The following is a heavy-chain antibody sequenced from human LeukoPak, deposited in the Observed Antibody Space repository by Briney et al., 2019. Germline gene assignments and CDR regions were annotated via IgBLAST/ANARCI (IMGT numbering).Heavy chain of an antibody. Sequence: GLEWLASINHNGNVNYYVDSVKGRFTISRDNAKNSLYLQMSNLRAEDTAVYFCARGGGLDVWGQGATVTVSS. CDR3: ARGGGLDV. J-gene: IGHJ6*02. D-gene: IGHD3-16*01. V-gene: IGHV3-7*03. CDR2: INHNGNVN.